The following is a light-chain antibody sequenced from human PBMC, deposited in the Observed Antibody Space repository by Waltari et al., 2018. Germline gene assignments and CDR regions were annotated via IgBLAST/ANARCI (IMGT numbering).Light chain of an antibody. CDR3: QQYASPPIT. J-gene: IGKJ5*01. CDR1: QNFGKNY. Sequence: EILLTQSPGPLSCSPGERAPLSCRASQNFGKNYLVWYQQSPGQPPRLPIFGASNRATGIPDRFSGSGSGTDFTLTISRLESEDFAVYFCQQYASPPITFGQGTRLE. CDR2: GAS. V-gene: IGKV3-20*01.